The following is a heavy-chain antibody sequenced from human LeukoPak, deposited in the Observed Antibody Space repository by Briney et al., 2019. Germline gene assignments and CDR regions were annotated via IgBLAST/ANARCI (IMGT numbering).Heavy chain of an antibody. J-gene: IGHJ6*02. CDR3: AKDRGTGYDTDYYYGMDV. D-gene: IGHD3-22*01. V-gene: IGHV3-30*18. CDR2: ISYDGSNK. Sequence: GGSLRLSCAASGFTFSSYSMNWVRQAPGKGLEWVAVISYDGSNKYYADSVKGRFTISRDNSKNTLYLQMNSLRAEDTAVYYCAKDRGTGYDTDYYYGMDVWGQGTTVTVSS. CDR1: GFTFSSYS.